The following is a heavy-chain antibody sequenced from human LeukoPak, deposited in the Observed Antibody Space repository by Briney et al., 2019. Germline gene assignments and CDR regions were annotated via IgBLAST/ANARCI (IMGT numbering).Heavy chain of an antibody. CDR1: GFTFSSYW. CDR2: ISSDGKRT. J-gene: IGHJ4*02. Sequence: GGSLRLSCADSGFTFSSYWMHWVRQAPGKGLVWVSHISSDGKRTTYADSVKGRFTISRDNAKNTLYLQMNSLRAEDTAVYYCARARGYWFDYWGQGALVTVSS. CDR3: ARARGYWFDY. D-gene: IGHD3-22*01. V-gene: IGHV3-74*01.